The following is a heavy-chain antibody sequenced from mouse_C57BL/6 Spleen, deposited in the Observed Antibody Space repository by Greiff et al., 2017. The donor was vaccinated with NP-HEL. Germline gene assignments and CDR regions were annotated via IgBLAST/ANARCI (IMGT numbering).Heavy chain of an antibody. J-gene: IGHJ2*01. CDR3: ARERDPNYFDY. Sequence: VQLQQPGAELVRPGSSVKLSCKASGYTFTSYWMDWVKQRPGQGLEWIGNIYPSDSETHYNQKFKDKATLTVDKSSSTAYMQLSSLTSEDSAVYYCARERDPNYFDYWGQGTTLTVSS. CDR1: GYTFTSYW. V-gene: IGHV1-61*01. CDR2: IYPSDSET.